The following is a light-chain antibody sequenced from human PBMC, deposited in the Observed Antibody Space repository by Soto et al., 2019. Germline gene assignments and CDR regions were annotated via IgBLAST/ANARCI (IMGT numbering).Light chain of an antibody. J-gene: IGKJ4*01. CDR2: AAS. V-gene: IGKV1-39*01. CDR1: QSISNY. Sequence: DMEMTQSPSSLSAFVGDRVTITCRASQSISNYLNWYQHKPGKVPKLLIYAASSLQSGVPTRFSGSGSGTDFTLTINSLQPEDFVNYYCQQSYGTPLTFGGGTKIEIK. CDR3: QQSYGTPLT.